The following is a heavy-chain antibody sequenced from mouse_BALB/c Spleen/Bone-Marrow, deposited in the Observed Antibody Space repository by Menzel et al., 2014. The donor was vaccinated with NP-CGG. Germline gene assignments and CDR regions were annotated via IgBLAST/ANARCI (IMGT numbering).Heavy chain of an antibody. CDR1: GIDLSRYA. Sequence: LEESGGRLVTPGTPLTITCTVSGIDLSRYAINWVRQAPGKGLEWIGIINKHDSTYYASWAKGRFTISKTSTTVDLKITSPTTEDTATYFCARDSDNNYYQYFKLWGQGTLVTVS. CDR2: INKHDST. CDR3: ARDSDNNYYQYFKL. D-gene: IGHD2-5*01. J-gene: IGHJ3*02. V-gene: IGHV5-6-5*01.